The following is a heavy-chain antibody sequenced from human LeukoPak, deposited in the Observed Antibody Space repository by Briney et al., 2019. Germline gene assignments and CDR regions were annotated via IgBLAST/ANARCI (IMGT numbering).Heavy chain of an antibody. Sequence: GGSLRLSCAASGFTFSSYSMNWVRQAPGKGLEWVSSISSSSSYIYYADSVKGRFTISRDNAKNSLYLQMNSLRAEDTAVYYCAREYRGSRRSDAFDIWGQGTMVTVSS. V-gene: IGHV3-21*01. J-gene: IGHJ3*02. CDR3: AREYRGSRRSDAFDI. CDR2: ISSSSSYI. D-gene: IGHD3-10*01. CDR1: GFTFSSYS.